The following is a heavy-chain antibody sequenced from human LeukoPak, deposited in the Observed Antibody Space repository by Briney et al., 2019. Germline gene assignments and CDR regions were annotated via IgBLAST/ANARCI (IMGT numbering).Heavy chain of an antibody. D-gene: IGHD1-1*01. CDR3: ARGRVSSSTWYSTYYYYFYMDV. CDR2: VDHTGST. Sequence: PSETLSLTCSVSDDSITMYYWAWIRQPPGKGLEWIGYVDHTGSTNFNPSLNGRVSISRDTTNNLFSLRLRSVTAADTAVYFCARGRVSSSTWYSTYYYYFYMDVWGKGTTVTVSS. CDR1: DDSITMYY. V-gene: IGHV4-59*01. J-gene: IGHJ6*03.